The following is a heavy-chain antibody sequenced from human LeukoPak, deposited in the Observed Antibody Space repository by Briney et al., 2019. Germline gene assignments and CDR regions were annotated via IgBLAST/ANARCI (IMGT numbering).Heavy chain of an antibody. CDR1: GGSISSNSYY. CDR2: IYYGGST. Sequence: PSETLSLTCTVSGGSISSNSYYWGWIRQPPGKGLEWIGSIYYGGSTYYNPSLKSRVTMSVDTSKNQYSLKLSSVPAADTAVYYRARHGDPNFFDPWGQGTLVTVSS. CDR3: ARHGDPNFFDP. V-gene: IGHV4-39*01. D-gene: IGHD2-21*01. J-gene: IGHJ5*02.